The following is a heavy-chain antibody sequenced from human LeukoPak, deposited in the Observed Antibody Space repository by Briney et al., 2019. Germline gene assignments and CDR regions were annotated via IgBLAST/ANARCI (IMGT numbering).Heavy chain of an antibody. CDR3: ATGAYRYCSGGSCYSFSF. Sequence: ASVKVSCKVSGYTLTELSMHWVRQAPGKGLEWMGGFDPEDGETIYAQKFQGRVTMTEDTSTDTAYMELSSPRSEDTAVYYCATGAYRYCSGGSCYSFSFWGQGTLVTVSS. D-gene: IGHD2-15*01. V-gene: IGHV1-24*01. CDR1: GYTLTELS. J-gene: IGHJ4*02. CDR2: FDPEDGET.